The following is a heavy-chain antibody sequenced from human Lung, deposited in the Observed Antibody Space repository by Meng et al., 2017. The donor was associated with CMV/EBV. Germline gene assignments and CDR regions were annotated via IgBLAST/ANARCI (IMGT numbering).Heavy chain of an antibody. CDR3: ARTQLPAHTGSYRYYYYYAMEV. J-gene: IGHJ6*04. D-gene: IGHD1-26*01. CDR1: GYTFTGYH. V-gene: IGHV1-2*07. CDR2: IKPNSGGT. Sequence: ASVKVSXKASGYTFTGYHINWWLQPPGQGLEWMGWIKPNSGGTKYAHKFQGRVTMSRDTDINTAYMDLSSLTSEDTAVYYCARTQLPAHTGSYRYYYYYAMEVWGKGTTVTVSS.